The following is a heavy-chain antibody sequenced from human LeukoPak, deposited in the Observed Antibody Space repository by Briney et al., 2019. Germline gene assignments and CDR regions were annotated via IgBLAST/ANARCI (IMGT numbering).Heavy chain of an antibody. D-gene: IGHD5-18*01. V-gene: IGHV1-8*01. Sequence: ASVKVSCKASGYTFTSYDINWVRQATGQGLEWMGWMNPNSGNTDYAQKFQGRVTMTRNTSISTAYMELSSLRSEDTAVYYCARLPGGTAMVHYDYWGQGTLVTVSS. CDR2: MNPNSGNT. CDR3: ARLPGGTAMVHYDY. CDR1: GYTFTSYD. J-gene: IGHJ4*02.